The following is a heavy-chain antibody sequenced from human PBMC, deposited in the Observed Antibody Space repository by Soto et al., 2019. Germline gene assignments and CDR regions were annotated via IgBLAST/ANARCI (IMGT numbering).Heavy chain of an antibody. CDR1: GGSISSYY. Sequence: SETLSLTCTVSGGSISSYYWSWIRQPPGKGLEYIGYIFYTGSTSYSPSLKSRVTISLDTSKNQFSLKLNSGTAADTAVYYCARLIGWGSNPRTGYYYMDVWGKGTTVTVSS. CDR2: IFYTGST. CDR3: ARLIGWGSNPRTGYYYMDV. D-gene: IGHD3-16*02. V-gene: IGHV4-59*08. J-gene: IGHJ6*03.